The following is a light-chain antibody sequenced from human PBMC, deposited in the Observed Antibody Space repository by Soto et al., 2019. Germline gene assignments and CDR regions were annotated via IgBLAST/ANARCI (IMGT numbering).Light chain of an antibody. Sequence: EIVMTQSPATLSVSPGERATLSCRASQSVRSNLTWYQQKPGQSPRLPIYGASTRATGIPARFSGSASGPQFTLTISRLQSEDFAVYYCQQYNNWPPAWTFGQGTKVDIK. CDR1: QSVRSN. J-gene: IGKJ1*01. CDR2: GAS. CDR3: QQYNNWPPAWT. V-gene: IGKV3-15*01.